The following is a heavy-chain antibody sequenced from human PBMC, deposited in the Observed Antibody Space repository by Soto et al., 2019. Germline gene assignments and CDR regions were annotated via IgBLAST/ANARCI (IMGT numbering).Heavy chain of an antibody. CDR2: ISTYNGDT. Sequence: QVQLVQSGAEVKKPGASVKVSCKASGYTFTRSGISWVRQAPRQGLEWMGWISTYNGDTNYAQTFQGRVTMTTDTSTSTVHMEVRSLRSDDTAVYYCAREGVAPYYYYGMYVWGQGTPVTVSS. V-gene: IGHV1-18*01. CDR3: AREGVAPYYYYGMYV. CDR1: GYTFTRSG. J-gene: IGHJ6*02. D-gene: IGHD5-12*01.